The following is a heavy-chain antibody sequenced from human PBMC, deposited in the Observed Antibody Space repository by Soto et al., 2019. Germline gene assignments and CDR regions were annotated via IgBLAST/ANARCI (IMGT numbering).Heavy chain of an antibody. D-gene: IGHD3-22*01. V-gene: IGHV3-48*01. J-gene: IGHJ4*02. CDR2: ISSRSSTL. CDR3: AREASYAIVVGQEYFDY. CDR1: GFTFSSYS. Sequence: GGSLRLSCAASGFTFSSYSMNWVRQAPGKGLEWISYISSRSSTLHYADSVKGRFTISRDNAGNSLYLQMNSLRAEDTAVYYCAREASYAIVVGQEYFDYWGQGALVTVSS.